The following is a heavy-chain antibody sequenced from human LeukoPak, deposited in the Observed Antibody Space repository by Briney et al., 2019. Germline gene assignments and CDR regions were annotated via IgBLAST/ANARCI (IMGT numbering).Heavy chain of an antibody. Sequence: SETLSLTCAVYGGSFSGYYWSWIRQPPGKGLEWIGEINHSGSTNYNPSLKSRVTISVDTSKNQFPLKLSSVTAADTAVYYCARGHDFWSGLNWFDPWGQGTLVTVSS. J-gene: IGHJ5*02. CDR2: INHSGST. CDR1: GGSFSGYY. CDR3: ARGHDFWSGLNWFDP. D-gene: IGHD3-3*01. V-gene: IGHV4-34*01.